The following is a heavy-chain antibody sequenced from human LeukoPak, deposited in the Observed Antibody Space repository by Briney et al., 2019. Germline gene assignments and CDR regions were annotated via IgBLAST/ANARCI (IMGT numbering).Heavy chain of an antibody. CDR3: ARSISTTGTDY. D-gene: IGHD1-7*01. CDR2: IYHSGST. CDR1: GYSISSGYY. Sequence: PSETLSLTCAVSGYSISSGYYWAWIRQPPGKGLEWIGSIYHSGSTYYNPSLKSRITVSVDTSKNQFSLRLSSVTAADTAMYYCARSISTTGTDYRGQGTLVTVSS. J-gene: IGHJ4*02. V-gene: IGHV4-38-2*01.